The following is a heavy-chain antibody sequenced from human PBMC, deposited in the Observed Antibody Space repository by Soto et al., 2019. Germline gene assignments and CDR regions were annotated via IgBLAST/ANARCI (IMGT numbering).Heavy chain of an antibody. Sequence: SETLCLTCAVSGGSIRSGGDSWSWIRQPPGKGLEWIGYIYYSGSTNYNPSLKSRVTISVDTSKNQFSLKLSSVTAADTAVYYCARGTEMATILGFDYWGQGTLVTVSS. J-gene: IGHJ4*02. D-gene: IGHD5-12*01. CDR1: GGSIRSGGDS. CDR2: IYYSGST. V-gene: IGHV4-61*08. CDR3: ARGTEMATILGFDY.